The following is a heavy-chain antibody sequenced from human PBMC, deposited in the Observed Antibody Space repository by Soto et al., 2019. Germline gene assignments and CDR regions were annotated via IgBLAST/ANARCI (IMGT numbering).Heavy chain of an antibody. J-gene: IGHJ4*02. CDR2: IIPIFGTA. Sequence: SVKVSCKASGGTFSSYAISWVRQAPGQGLEWMGGIIPIFGTANYAQKFQGRVTITADKSTSTAYMGLSSLRSEDTAVYYCARASLSSWSAEYYFDYWGQGTLVTVSS. V-gene: IGHV1-69*06. CDR3: ARASLSSWSAEYYFDY. CDR1: GGTFSSYA. D-gene: IGHD6-13*01.